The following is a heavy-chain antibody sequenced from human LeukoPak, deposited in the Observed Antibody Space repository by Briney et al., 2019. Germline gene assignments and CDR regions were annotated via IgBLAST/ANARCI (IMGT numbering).Heavy chain of an antibody. D-gene: IGHD2-21*02. CDR2: ISGTGEIV. J-gene: IGHJ4*02. V-gene: IGHV3-11*01. CDR1: GFTFSDYY. Sequence: GGSLRLSCAVSGFTFSDYYMSWIRQAPGKGLEWLSYISGTGEIVYYEDSVKGRFSIFRDNAKMSVSLQMNSLRVEDTAVYYCARWTDCGGDCHILEYWGQGILVTVSS. CDR3: ARWTDCGGDCHILEY.